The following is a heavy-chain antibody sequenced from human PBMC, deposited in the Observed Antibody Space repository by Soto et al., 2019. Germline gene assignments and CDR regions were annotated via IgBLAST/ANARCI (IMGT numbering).Heavy chain of an antibody. Sequence: PGGPLRLSCVFSGFTFSTYTMSWVRQAPGKGLEWVSSINGRSNYVYYADSVKGRFTISRDNAKNSLYLQMNRLRAEDTAIYYCAREDGVVGSSSAFDHWGLGTLVTVSS. CDR3: AREDGVVGSSSAFDH. V-gene: IGHV3-21*01. CDR2: INGRSNYV. D-gene: IGHD1-26*01. CDR1: GFTFSTYT. J-gene: IGHJ4*02.